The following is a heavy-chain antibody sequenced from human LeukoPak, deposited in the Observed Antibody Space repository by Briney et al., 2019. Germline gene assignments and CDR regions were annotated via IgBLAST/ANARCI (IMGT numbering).Heavy chain of an antibody. D-gene: IGHD3-16*01. CDR2: IRYDGSEK. V-gene: IGHV3-30*02. J-gene: IGHJ3*02. Sequence: PGGSLRLSCAASRFIFSTYAMHWVRQAPGKGLEWVAFIRYDGSEKYYADSVKGRFTISRDNSKNTLYLQMNSLRAEDTALYYCARGWGLSIWGQGTMVTVSS. CDR1: RFIFSTYA. CDR3: ARGWGLSI.